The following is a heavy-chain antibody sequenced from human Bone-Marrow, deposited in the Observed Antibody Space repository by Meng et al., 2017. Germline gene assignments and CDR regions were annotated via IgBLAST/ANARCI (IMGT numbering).Heavy chain of an antibody. V-gene: IGHV3-30*01. D-gene: IGHD2-8*01. CDR2: ISYDGNNK. CDR1: GFTFSSYA. J-gene: IGHJ5*02. CDR3: ARAPPRIVLMVYATSPNWFDP. Sequence: GESLKISCAASGFTFSSYAIHWVRQAPGKGLEWVTVISYDGNNKYYADSVKGRFTISRDNSKNTLYLQMNSLRAEDTAVYYCARAPPRIVLMVYATSPNWFDPWGQGTLVTVSS.